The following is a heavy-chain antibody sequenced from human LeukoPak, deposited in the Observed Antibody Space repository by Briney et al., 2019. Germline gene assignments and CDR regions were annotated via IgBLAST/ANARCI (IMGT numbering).Heavy chain of an antibody. Sequence: SETLSLTCAVYGGSFSGYYWSWIRQPPGKGLEWIGEINHSGSTNYNPSLKSRVTISVDTSKNQFSLKLSSVTAADTAVYYCARPPAYYGSGSPYHFDYWGQGTLVTVSS. V-gene: IGHV4-34*01. CDR3: ARPPAYYGSGSPYHFDY. D-gene: IGHD3-10*01. J-gene: IGHJ4*02. CDR2: INHSGST. CDR1: GGSFSGYY.